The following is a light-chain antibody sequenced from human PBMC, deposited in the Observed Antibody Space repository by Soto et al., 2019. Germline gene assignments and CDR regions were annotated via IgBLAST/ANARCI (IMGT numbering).Light chain of an antibody. J-gene: IGLJ1*01. CDR2: EVR. V-gene: IGLV2-14*03. CDR3: SSYSTSSTRV. CDR1: SSDVGAYDF. Sequence: NSSDVGAYDFVSWYQQHPDKAPKLMIYEVRNRPSGVSNRFSGSKSVNTATLTISGLQAEDEADYYCSSYSTSSTRVFGTGSKVTV.